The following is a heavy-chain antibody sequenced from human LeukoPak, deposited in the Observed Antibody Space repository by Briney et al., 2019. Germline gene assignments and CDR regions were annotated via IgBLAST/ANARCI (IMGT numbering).Heavy chain of an antibody. Sequence: GGSLRLSCAASGFTFSSSAMSWVRQAPGKGLEWVANIKEDGSEKHYVDSVKGRFTISRDDAKNSVYLQMNSLRAEDTAVYYCARARAMDYWGQGALVTVSS. J-gene: IGHJ4*02. V-gene: IGHV3-7*01. CDR2: IKEDGSEK. CDR3: ARARAMDY. CDR1: GFTFSSSA.